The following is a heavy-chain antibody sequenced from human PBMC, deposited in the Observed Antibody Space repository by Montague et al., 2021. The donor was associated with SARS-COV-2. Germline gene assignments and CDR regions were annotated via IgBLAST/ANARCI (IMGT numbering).Heavy chain of an antibody. D-gene: IGHD4-17*01. J-gene: IGHJ6*02. V-gene: IGHV4-4*07. CDR2: VSASGTI. CDR1: GGSISNYY. CDR3: ARDYGDYSYYYGLDV. Sequence: SETLSLTCTVSGGSISNYYWSWIRQPAGKGLDWIGRVSASGTINFNPSLRSRITMSVDTSKNQFSLKLSSVTAADTAVYYCARDYGDYSYYYGLDVWGQGTTVTVSS.